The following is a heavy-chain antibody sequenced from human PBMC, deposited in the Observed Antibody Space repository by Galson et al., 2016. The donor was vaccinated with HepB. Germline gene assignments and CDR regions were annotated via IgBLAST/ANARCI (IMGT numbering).Heavy chain of an antibody. CDR1: GGSVSSSSYY. V-gene: IGHV4-39*01. J-gene: IGHJ4*02. CDR3: ARGAMLRGVISPLDY. CDR2: LYYSGNT. D-gene: IGHD3-10*01. Sequence: ETLSLTCTVSGGSVSSSSYYWGWIRQPPGKGLEWMGCLYYSGNTYYNPSLKSRVTISVDTSKKESSLKLSSVTAADTAVYYCARGAMLRGVISPLDYWGQGTLVTVSS.